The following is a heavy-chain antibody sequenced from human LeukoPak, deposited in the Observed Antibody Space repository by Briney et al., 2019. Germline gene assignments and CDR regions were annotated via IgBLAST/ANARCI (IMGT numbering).Heavy chain of an antibody. Sequence: GGSLRLSCAASGFTVSSNYRSWVRQAPGKGLEWVSVIYSGGSTYYADSVKGRFTISRDNSKNTLYLQMNSLRAEDTAVYYCARIRREYYYDSSGYPDYWGQGTLVTVSS. CDR1: GFTVSSNY. V-gene: IGHV3-53*01. J-gene: IGHJ4*02. CDR2: IYSGGST. D-gene: IGHD3-22*01. CDR3: ARIRREYYYDSSGYPDY.